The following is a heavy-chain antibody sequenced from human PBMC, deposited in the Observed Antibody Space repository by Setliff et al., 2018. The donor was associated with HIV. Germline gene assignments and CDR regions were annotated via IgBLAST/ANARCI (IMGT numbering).Heavy chain of an antibody. Sequence: TLSLTCTVSGDSLSSGSYYWSWIRQPAGKGLGWIGHIYTSGSTNYNPSLKSRVTISVDTSKNQFSLKLSSVTAADTAVYYCATEGRRDGYNPGFDYWGQGTLVTVSS. J-gene: IGHJ4*02. CDR1: GDSLSSGSYY. CDR2: IYTSGST. CDR3: ATEGRRDGYNPGFDY. V-gene: IGHV4-61*09. D-gene: IGHD5-12*01.